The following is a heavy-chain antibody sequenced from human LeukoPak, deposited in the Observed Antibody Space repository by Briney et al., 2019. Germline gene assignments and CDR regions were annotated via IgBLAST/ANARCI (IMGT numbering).Heavy chain of an antibody. CDR1: GYSFTNYW. J-gene: IGHJ4*02. Sequence: GESLKISCKGSGYSFTNYWIGWVRQMAGKGLEWMGIIYPDDSDTRYSPSFQGQVTISADKSITTAYLQWSSLKAPETAMYYCARHQDGYSYGYDYWGQGTLVTVSS. V-gene: IGHV5-51*01. CDR3: ARHQDGYSYGYDY. D-gene: IGHD5-18*01. CDR2: IYPDDSDT.